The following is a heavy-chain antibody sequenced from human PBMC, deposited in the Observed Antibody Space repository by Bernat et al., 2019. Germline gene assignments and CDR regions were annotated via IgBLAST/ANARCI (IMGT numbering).Heavy chain of an antibody. Sequence: QAQLVQSGAEVKKPGASVKISCKASGYTFPNYIIHWVPQAPGQGPEWMGCANGGNGNIRYSQKFQGRVTFTRDTSANIAYMDLSSLTSEDTAVFYCARTLTSSSNCFDPWGQGTLVTVSS. J-gene: IGHJ5*02. V-gene: IGHV1-3*01. CDR2: ANGGNGNI. CDR1: GYTFPNYI. D-gene: IGHD6-6*01. CDR3: ARTLTSSSNCFDP.